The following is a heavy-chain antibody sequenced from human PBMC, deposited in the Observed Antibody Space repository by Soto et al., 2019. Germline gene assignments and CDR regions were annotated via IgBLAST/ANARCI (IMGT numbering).Heavy chain of an antibody. J-gene: IGHJ3*02. Sequence: SGPTLVNPTQTLTLTCAFSGFSLSTSGVGVGWIRQPPGKALEWLALIFWNDDKRYSPSLKSRLTITKDTSKNQVVLTMTNMDPVDTATYSCAHRALGTVSDAFDIWGQGTMVTVSS. CDR3: AHRALGTVSDAFDI. D-gene: IGHD2-21*02. CDR2: IFWNDDK. V-gene: IGHV2-5*01. CDR1: GFSLSTSGVG.